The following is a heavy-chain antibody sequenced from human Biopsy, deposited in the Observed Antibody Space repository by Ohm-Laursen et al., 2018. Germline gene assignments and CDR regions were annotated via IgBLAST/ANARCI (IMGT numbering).Heavy chain of an antibody. V-gene: IGHV4-61*01. D-gene: IGHD6-19*01. CDR1: GDSLTSGPEN. CDR3: ARGRRTSGWPYFDN. J-gene: IGHJ4*02. CDR2: IYSGGNT. Sequence: SDTLSLTCTVSGDSLTSGPENWSWIRQSPGQGLEYIGIIYSGGNTNYNPSLKNRVTMSVDTSKNQFYLKLYSVTAADTAVYYCARGRRTSGWPYFDNWGQGALVIVSP.